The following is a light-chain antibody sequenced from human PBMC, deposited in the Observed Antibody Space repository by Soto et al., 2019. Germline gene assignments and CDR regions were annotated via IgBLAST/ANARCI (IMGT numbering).Light chain of an antibody. CDR3: QQYNNSPPST. Sequence: EIVMTHSPATLSVSPGERATLSCRASQSVSSNLAWYQQKPGQAPRLLIYGASTRATGIPARFSGSWSGTEFTLTISSLQSEDFAVYYCQQYNNSPPSTFGQGTKLEIK. CDR1: QSVSSN. CDR2: GAS. V-gene: IGKV3-15*01. J-gene: IGKJ1*01.